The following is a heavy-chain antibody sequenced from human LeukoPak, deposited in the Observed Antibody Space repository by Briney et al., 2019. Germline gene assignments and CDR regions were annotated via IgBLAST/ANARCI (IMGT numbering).Heavy chain of an antibody. D-gene: IGHD3-10*01. Sequence: GGSLRLSCAASGFTFSSYSMNWVRQAPGKGLEWVSSISSSSSYIYYADSVKGRFTVSRDNAKNSLYLQMNSLRAEDTAVYYCARDVLLWFGESELDYYYYMDVWGKGTTVTVSS. J-gene: IGHJ6*03. V-gene: IGHV3-21*01. CDR3: ARDVLLWFGESELDYYYYMDV. CDR1: GFTFSSYS. CDR2: ISSSSSYI.